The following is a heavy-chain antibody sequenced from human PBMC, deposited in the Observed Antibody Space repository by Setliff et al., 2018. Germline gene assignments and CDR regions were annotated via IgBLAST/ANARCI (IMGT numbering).Heavy chain of an antibody. CDR3: VRGSGPRVVMAMPFDY. D-gene: IGHD2-21*01. CDR1: GFVFTNYA. V-gene: IGHV1-18*01. CDR2: ISPIYGYT. J-gene: IGHJ4*02. Sequence: ASVKVSCKASGFVFTNYAITWVRQAPGQGLEWMGWISPIYGYTSYAQKFQDRVTITADTSTGTAYLELRSLTSDDTAVYYRVRGSGPRVVMAMPFDYWGQGTPVTVPQ.